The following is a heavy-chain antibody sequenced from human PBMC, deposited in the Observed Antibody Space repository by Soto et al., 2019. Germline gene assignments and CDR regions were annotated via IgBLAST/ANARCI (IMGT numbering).Heavy chain of an antibody. Sequence: QVQLVQSGAEVKKPGSSVKVSCKASGGTFSSYAISWVRQAPGQGFEWMGGIIPIFGTANYAQKFQGRVTITADESTSTAYMELSSLRSEDTAVYYCATDRGYSGYEGRVLDYWGQGTLVTVSS. J-gene: IGHJ4*02. CDR1: GGTFSSYA. CDR3: ATDRGYSGYEGRVLDY. D-gene: IGHD5-12*01. V-gene: IGHV1-69*01. CDR2: IIPIFGTA.